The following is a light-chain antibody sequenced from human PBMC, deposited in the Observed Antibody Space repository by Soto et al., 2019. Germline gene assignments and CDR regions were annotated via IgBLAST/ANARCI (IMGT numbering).Light chain of an antibody. CDR1: QSVSSN. CDR2: GAS. V-gene: IGKV3-15*01. Sequence: EIVMTQSPATLSVSPGERATLSCRASQSVSSNLAWYRQKPCQAPRPLIYGASTRATGIPARFSGSGSGTEFTLTISSLQSEDFAVYYCQQYNNWPPYTFGQGTKLEIK. J-gene: IGKJ2*01. CDR3: QQYNNWPPYT.